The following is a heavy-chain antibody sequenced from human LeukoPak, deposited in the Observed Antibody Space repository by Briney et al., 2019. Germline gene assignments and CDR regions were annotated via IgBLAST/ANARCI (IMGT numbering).Heavy chain of an antibody. CDR1: GVSIGSDD. V-gene: IGHV4-4*07. CDR2: IYTSGST. Sequence: PSETLSLTCTVSGVSIGSDDWNWSRQPAGKGLEWRGRIYTSGSTTYSPSLKSRVTMSVDTPENQFPLKLTSVTAADTAVYYCARGNVNAFDIWGQGTMVTVSS. CDR3: ARGNVNAFDI. D-gene: IGHD3-10*02. J-gene: IGHJ3*02.